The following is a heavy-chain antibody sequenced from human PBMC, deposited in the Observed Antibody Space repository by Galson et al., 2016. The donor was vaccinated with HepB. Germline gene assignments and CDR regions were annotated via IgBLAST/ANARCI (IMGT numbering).Heavy chain of an antibody. CDR3: AGLFGDYGGPFDF. Sequence: TLSLTCTVSGGSISSGGYSWNWIRQHPGKGLEWIGYIYYSGSTYYNPSLKSRVTISLDTSKKQFSLKLSSVTAADTAVYYCAGLFGDYGGPFDFWGQGTLVTVSS. D-gene: IGHD4-17*01. CDR2: IYYSGST. J-gene: IGHJ4*02. CDR1: GGSISSGGYS. V-gene: IGHV4-31*03.